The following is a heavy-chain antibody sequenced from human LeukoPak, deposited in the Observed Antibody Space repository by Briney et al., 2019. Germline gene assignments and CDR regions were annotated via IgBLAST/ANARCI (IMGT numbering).Heavy chain of an antibody. CDR3: ARANGAVVVPAAGFDY. V-gene: IGHV3-30*04. CDR1: GFTFSSYA. Sequence: GRSLRLSCAAYGFTFSSYAMHWVRQAPGKGLEWMAVISYDGSNKYYADSVKGRFTISRDNSKNTLYLQMNRLRAEDTAVYYCARANGAVVVPAAGFDYWGQGTLVTVSS. J-gene: IGHJ4*02. CDR2: ISYDGSNK. D-gene: IGHD2-2*01.